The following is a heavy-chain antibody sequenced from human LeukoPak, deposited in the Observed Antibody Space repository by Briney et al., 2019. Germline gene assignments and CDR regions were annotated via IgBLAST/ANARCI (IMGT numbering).Heavy chain of an antibody. V-gene: IGHV3-53*04. D-gene: IGHD5-18*01. CDR3: ARAGAGYSYGYLIDY. Sequence: GGSLRLSCAASGFTVSSNYMSWVRQAPGKGLEWVSVIYSGGSTYYADSVKGRFTISRHNSKNTLYLQVNSLRAEDTAVYYCARAGAGYSYGYLIDYWGQGTLVTVSS. CDR1: GFTVSSNY. J-gene: IGHJ4*02. CDR2: IYSGGST.